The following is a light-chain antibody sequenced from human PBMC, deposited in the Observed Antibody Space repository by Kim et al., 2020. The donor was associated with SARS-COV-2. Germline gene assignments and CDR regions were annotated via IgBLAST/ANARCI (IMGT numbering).Light chain of an antibody. V-gene: IGKV3-11*01. CDR3: QQRYNWPLT. J-gene: IGKJ4*01. Sequence: VSPGERATLSCGASQSVGNSLAWFQQNPGQAPRLLIFETSNRATGIPARFSGSGSGTAFTLTISSLEPEDFAVYYCQQRYNWPLTFGGGTKVDIK. CDR2: ETS. CDR1: QSVGNS.